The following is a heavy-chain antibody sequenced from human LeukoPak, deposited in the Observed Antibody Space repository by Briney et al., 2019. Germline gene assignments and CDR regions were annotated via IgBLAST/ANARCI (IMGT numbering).Heavy chain of an antibody. CDR1: GGSISSYY. CDR2: IYYSGST. J-gene: IGHJ4*02. V-gene: IGHV4-59*12. Sequence: SETLSLTCTVPGGSISSYYWSWIRQPPGKGLEWIGYIYYSGSTNYNPSLKSRVTISVDTSKNQFSLKLSSVTAADTAVYYCARQGMSISDYWGQGTLVTVSS. D-gene: IGHD3-9*01. CDR3: ARQGMSISDY.